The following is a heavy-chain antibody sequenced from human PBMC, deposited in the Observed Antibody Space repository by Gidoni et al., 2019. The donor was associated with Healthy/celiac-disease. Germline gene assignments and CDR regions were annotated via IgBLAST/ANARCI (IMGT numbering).Heavy chain of an antibody. CDR2: FDPEDGET. V-gene: IGHV1-24*01. D-gene: IGHD3-16*02. Sequence: LEWMGGFDPEDGETIYAQKFQGRVTMTEDTSTDTAYMELSSLRSEDTAVYYCAIGLSSYWGQGTLVTVSS. J-gene: IGHJ4*02. CDR3: AIGLSSY.